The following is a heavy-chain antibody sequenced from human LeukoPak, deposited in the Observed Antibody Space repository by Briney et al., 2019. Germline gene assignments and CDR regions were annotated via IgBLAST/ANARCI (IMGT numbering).Heavy chain of an antibody. V-gene: IGHV4-61*01. J-gene: IGHJ4*02. D-gene: IGHD6-13*01. CDR3: ARVTGYRIEDYFDY. CDR1: RYSISSDYY. Sequence: SETLSLTCTVSRYSISSDYYWGWIRQPPGKGLEWIGYIYYSGSTNYNPSLKSRVTISVETSKNEFSLKLRSVTAADTAVYYCARVTGYRIEDYFDYWGQGTLVTVSS. CDR2: IYYSGST.